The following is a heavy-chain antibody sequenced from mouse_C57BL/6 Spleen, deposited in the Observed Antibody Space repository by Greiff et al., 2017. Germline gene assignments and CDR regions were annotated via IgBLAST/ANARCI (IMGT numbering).Heavy chain of an antibody. J-gene: IGHJ2*01. Sequence: EVKLVESGGGLVKPGGSLKLSCAASGFTFSSYAMSWVRQTPEKRLEWVATISDGGSYTYYPDNVKGRFTISRDNAKNNLYLQMSHLKSEDTAMYYWAREDYYGSFDYWGQGTTLTVSS. CDR2: ISDGGSYT. D-gene: IGHD1-1*01. V-gene: IGHV5-4*01. CDR1: GFTFSSYA. CDR3: AREDYYGSFDY.